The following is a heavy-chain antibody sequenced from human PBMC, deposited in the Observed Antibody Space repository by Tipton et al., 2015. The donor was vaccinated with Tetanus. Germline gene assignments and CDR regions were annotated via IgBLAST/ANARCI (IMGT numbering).Heavy chain of an antibody. J-gene: IGHJ6*02. CDR2: ISYDGSNK. D-gene: IGHD1-26*01. CDR1: GFTFSSYG. CDR3: AKEHTSGSDYYYYGMDV. Sequence: SLRLSCAASGFTFSSYGMHWVRQAPGKGLEWVAVISYDGSNKYYADSVKGRFTISRDNSKNTLYLQMNSLRTEDTALYYCAKEHTSGSDYYYYGMDVWGQGTTVAVSS. V-gene: IGHV3-30*18.